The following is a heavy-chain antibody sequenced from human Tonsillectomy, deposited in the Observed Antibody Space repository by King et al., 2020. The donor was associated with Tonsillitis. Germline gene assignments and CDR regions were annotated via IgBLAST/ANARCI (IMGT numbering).Heavy chain of an antibody. D-gene: IGHD3-22*01. J-gene: IGHJ5*02. CDR1: GGSISSGGYS. V-gene: IGHV4-30-4*07. CDR2: IYYSGST. Sequence: VQLQESGPGLVKPSQTLSLTCAVSGGSISSGGYSWSWIRQPPGKGLERIGYIYYSGSTYYNPSLKSRVTISVDTSKNQFSLKLSSVTAADTAVYYCARGLYYYDSSAWFDPWGQGTLVTVSS. CDR3: ARGLYYYDSSAWFDP.